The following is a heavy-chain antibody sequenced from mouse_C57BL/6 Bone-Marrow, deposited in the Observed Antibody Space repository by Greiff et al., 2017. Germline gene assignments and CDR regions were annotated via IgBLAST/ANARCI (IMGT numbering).Heavy chain of an antibody. V-gene: IGHV1-18*01. CDR3: AREAEGYLLYFDY. CDR1: GYTFTDYN. CDR2: INPNNGGT. J-gene: IGHJ2*01. Sequence: EVQLQQSGPELVKPGASVKIPCKASGYTFTDYNMDWVKQSHGKGLEWIGDINPNNGGTIYNQKFKGKATLTVDKSSSTAYMELRSLTSEDTAVYYCAREAEGYLLYFDYWGQGTTLTVSS. D-gene: IGHD2-2*01.